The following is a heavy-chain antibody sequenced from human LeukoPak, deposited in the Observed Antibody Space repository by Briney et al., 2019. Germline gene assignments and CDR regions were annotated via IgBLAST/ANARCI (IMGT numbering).Heavy chain of an antibody. Sequence: GGSLRLSCAASGFTFSSYSMNWVRQAPGKGLEWVSYISSGSSTIYYADSVKGRFTISRDNAKNSLYLQMNSLRAEDTALYYCARGHIVVVTAIPYDYWGQGTLVTVSS. V-gene: IGHV3-48*04. CDR2: ISSGSSTI. J-gene: IGHJ4*02. CDR1: GFTFSSYS. CDR3: ARGHIVVVTAIPYDY. D-gene: IGHD2-21*02.